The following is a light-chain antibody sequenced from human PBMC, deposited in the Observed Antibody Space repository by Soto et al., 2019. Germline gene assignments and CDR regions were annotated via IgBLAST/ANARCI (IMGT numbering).Light chain of an antibody. CDR2: GAS. J-gene: IGKJ1*01. Sequence: EIVLTQSPGTLSLSPGKRATLSCRASQSISSSYLAWYQQRPGQAPRLLIYGASSRATGIPDRFSGSGSGTEFTLTISRLEPEDFAVYYCQQYGSSPWTFGKGTKVEIK. CDR1: QSISSSY. V-gene: IGKV3-20*01. CDR3: QQYGSSPWT.